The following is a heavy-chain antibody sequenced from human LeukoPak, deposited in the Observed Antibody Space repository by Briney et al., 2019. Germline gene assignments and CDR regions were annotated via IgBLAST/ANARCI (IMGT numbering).Heavy chain of an antibody. J-gene: IGHJ5*02. D-gene: IGHD2-15*01. CDR1: GYTFTGYY. Sequence: ALVKVSCKASGYTFTGYYMHWVRQAPGQGLEWMGRINPNSGGTNYAQKFQGRVTMTRDTSISTAYMELSRLRSDDTAVYYCARAHCSGGSCYSRLQFDPWGQGTLVTVSS. V-gene: IGHV1-2*06. CDR2: INPNSGGT. CDR3: ARAHCSGGSCYSRLQFDP.